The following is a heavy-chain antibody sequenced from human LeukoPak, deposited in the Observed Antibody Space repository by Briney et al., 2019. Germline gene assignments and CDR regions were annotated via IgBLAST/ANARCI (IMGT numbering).Heavy chain of an antibody. D-gene: IGHD6-25*01. CDR2: INGGNGNI. CDR3: ARGPPRLNWFDP. Sequence: ASVKVSCKASGYTFTSYAMHWVRQAPGQRLEWMGWINGGNGNIKYSQKLQGRVTITRDTSASTAYMELRSLRFEDTAVFYCARGPPRLNWFDPWGQGTLVTVSS. V-gene: IGHV1-3*01. J-gene: IGHJ5*02. CDR1: GYTFTSYA.